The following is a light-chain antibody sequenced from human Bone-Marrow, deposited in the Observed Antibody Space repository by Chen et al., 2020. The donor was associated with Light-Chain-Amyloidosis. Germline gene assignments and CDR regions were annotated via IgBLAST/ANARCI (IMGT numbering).Light chain of an antibody. CDR2: KSD. V-gene: IGLV1-47*01. J-gene: IGLJ3*02. Sequence: QSVLTQPPSASGTPGQRITISCSGSRSNSGINHVYWYQQLPGTAPKLFMYKSDQRPSGDAARSAGSDSGGTGSLAGSGLRSGDGADSYCEAWEDRLKRWRFGGGSKPTVL. CDR1: RSNSGINH. CDR3: EAWEDRLKRWR.